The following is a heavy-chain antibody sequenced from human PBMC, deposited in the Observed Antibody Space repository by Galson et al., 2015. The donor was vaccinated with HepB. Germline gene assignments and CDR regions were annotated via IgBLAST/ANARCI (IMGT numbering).Heavy chain of an antibody. CDR3: AKDLKRRIAVAGFADY. Sequence: LRLSCAASGFTFDDYTMHWVRQAPGKGLEWVSLISWDGGSTYYADSVKGRFTISRDNSKNSLYLQMNSLRTEDTALYYCAKDLKRRIAVAGFADYWGQGTLVTVSS. CDR1: GFTFDDYT. CDR2: ISWDGGST. J-gene: IGHJ4*02. D-gene: IGHD6-19*01. V-gene: IGHV3-43*01.